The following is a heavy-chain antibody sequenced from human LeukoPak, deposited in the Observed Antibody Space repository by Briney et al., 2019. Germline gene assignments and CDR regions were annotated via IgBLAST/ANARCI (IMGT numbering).Heavy chain of an antibody. Sequence: SETLSLTCTVSGGSISSYYWSWIRQTPDKGLEWIGYIYYSGSTNYNPSLKSRVTISVDTSKNQFSLKLSSVTAADTAVYYCARTYYYGSGSYLRFDSWGQGTLVTVSS. V-gene: IGHV4-59*01. D-gene: IGHD3-10*01. CDR1: GGSISSYY. J-gene: IGHJ5*01. CDR3: ARTYYYGSGSYLRFDS. CDR2: IYYSGST.